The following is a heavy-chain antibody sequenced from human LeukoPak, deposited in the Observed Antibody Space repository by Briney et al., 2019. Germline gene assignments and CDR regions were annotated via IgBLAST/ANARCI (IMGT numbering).Heavy chain of an antibody. CDR3: ARDDYGKSDY. Sequence: SEILSLTCTVSGGSTSSYYWSWIRQPAEKGLEWIGRIYTDGTTNYNPSLKSRVTMSVDTSKNQFSLKLSSVTVADTAVYYCARDDYGKSDYWGQGTLVTVSS. CDR2: IYTDGTT. D-gene: IGHD4-17*01. J-gene: IGHJ4*02. CDR1: GGSTSSYY. V-gene: IGHV4-4*07.